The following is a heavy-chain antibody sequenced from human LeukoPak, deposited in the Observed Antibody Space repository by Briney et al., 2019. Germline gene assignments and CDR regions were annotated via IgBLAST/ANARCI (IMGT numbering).Heavy chain of an antibody. V-gene: IGHV4-59*08. J-gene: IGHJ3*02. Sequence: PSETLSLTCTVSGDSISSYYWSWIRQPPGKGLEWIGYISYSGSTDYNPSLKSRVTISVDTSKNQFSLKLSSLTAADTAVYYCARRLKMTKPRPGDAFDIWGQGTMVTVSS. CDR2: ISYSGST. CDR1: GDSISSYY. CDR3: ARRLKMTKPRPGDAFDI.